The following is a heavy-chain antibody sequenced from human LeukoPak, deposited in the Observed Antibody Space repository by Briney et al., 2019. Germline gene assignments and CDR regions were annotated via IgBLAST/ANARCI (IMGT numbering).Heavy chain of an antibody. D-gene: IGHD2-2*01. CDR1: GGSISSYY. J-gene: IGHJ4*02. Sequence: PSETLSLTCTVSGGSISSYYWSWIRQPPGKGLEWIGYIYYSGSTNYNPSLKSRVTMSVDTSKNQFSLKLSSVTAADTAVYYCVKDRGYHVTDYWGQGTLVTVSS. V-gene: IGHV4-59*12. CDR2: IYYSGST. CDR3: VKDRGYHVTDY.